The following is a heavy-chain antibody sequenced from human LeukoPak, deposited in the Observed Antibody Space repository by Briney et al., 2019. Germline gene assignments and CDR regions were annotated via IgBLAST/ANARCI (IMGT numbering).Heavy chain of an antibody. CDR3: ASAPRYDSEIDY. D-gene: IGHD3-10*01. J-gene: IGHJ4*02. CDR1: GSTFSSYA. Sequence: GSSVKVSCKASGSTFSSYAISWVRQAPGQGLEWMGRIIPILGIANYAQKFQGRVTITADKSTSTAYMELSSLRSEDTAVYYCASAPRYDSEIDYWGQGTLVTVSS. V-gene: IGHV1-69*04. CDR2: IIPILGIA.